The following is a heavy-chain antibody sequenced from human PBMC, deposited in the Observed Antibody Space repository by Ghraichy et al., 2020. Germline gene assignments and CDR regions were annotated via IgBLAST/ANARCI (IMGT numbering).Heavy chain of an antibody. V-gene: IGHV4-30-2*01. Sequence: SETLSLTCAVSGGSISSGGYSWSWIRQPPGKGLEWIGYIYHSGSTYYNPSLKSRVTISVDRSKNQFSLKLSSVTAADTAVYYCARDSVGMLNGMDVWGQGTTVTVSS. CDR2: IYHSGST. D-gene: IGHD2-8*01. CDR1: GGSISSGGYS. J-gene: IGHJ6*02. CDR3: ARDSVGMLNGMDV.